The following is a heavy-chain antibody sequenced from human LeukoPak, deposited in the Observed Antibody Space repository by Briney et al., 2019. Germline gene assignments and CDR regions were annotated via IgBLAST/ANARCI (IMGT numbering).Heavy chain of an antibody. CDR3: ARDHRYAFDN. CDR2: IGISSGNT. CDR1: GFNFIDYS. V-gene: IGHV3-48*01. D-gene: IGHD5-12*01. Sequence: GGSLRLSCAASGFNFIDYSMNWVRQAPGKGLEWISFIGISSGNTKYADSVKGRFTISRDKARNSLYLQMNSLRVEDTAVYYCARDHRYAFDNWGHGTLVTVSS. J-gene: IGHJ4*01.